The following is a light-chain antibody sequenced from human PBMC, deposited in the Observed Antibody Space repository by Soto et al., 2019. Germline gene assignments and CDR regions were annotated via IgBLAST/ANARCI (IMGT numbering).Light chain of an antibody. CDR3: QQYGSSQGGLT. V-gene: IGKV3-20*01. Sequence: EIVLTQSPGTLSLSPGERATLSCRASQSVSSSYLAWYQQKPGQAPRLLIYGASSRATGIPDRFSGSGSGTDFTLTISRLEPEDFAVYYCQQYGSSQGGLTFGPGTKVDIK. CDR1: QSVSSSY. CDR2: GAS. J-gene: IGKJ3*01.